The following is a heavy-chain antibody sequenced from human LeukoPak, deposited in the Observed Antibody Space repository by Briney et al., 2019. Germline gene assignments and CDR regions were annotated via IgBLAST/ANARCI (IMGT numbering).Heavy chain of an antibody. CDR1: GFSFKSYA. D-gene: IGHD3-16*01. J-gene: IGHJ4*02. Sequence: PGGSLRLSCAASGFSFKSYAMNWVRQAPGKGLEWVSSISESGDSTHYADSVKGRFTISRDNSLNTLYLQMNGLTAEDTAVYYCAKRDYYDDTNYYPLFGYWGQGTLVTVSS. CDR3: AKRDYYDDTNYYPLFGY. V-gene: IGHV3-23*01. CDR2: ISESGDST.